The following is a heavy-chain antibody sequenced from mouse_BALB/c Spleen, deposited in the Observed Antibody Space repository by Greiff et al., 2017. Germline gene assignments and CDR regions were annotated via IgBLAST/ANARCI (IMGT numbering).Heavy chain of an antibody. CDR1: GYTFTSYY. CDR3: ASPYYYGSFDY. J-gene: IGHJ2*01. CDR2: IYPGDGST. Sequence: VQGVESGPELVKPGASVKMSCKASGYTFTSYYIHWVKQRPGQGLEWIGWIYPGDGSTKYNEKFKGKTTLTADKSSSTAYMLLSSLTSEDSAIYFCASPYYYGSFDYWGQGTTLTVSS. V-gene: IGHV1S56*01. D-gene: IGHD1-2*01.